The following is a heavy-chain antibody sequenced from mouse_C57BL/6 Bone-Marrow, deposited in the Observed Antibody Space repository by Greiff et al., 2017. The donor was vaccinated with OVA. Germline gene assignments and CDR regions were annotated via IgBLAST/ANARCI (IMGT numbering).Heavy chain of an antibody. CDR1: GFTFSDYY. V-gene: IGHV5-16*01. D-gene: IGHD1-1*01. Sequence: EVNVVESEGGLVQPGSSMKLSCTASGFTFSDYYMAWVRQVPEKGLEWVANINYDGSSTYYLDSLKSRFIISRDNAKNILYLQMSSLKSEDTATYYCARTHYSGSSLYWYFDVWGTGTTVTVSS. J-gene: IGHJ1*03. CDR2: INYDGSST. CDR3: ARTHYSGSSLYWYFDV.